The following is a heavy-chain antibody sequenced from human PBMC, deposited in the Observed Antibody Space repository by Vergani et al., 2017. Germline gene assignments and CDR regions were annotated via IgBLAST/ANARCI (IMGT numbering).Heavy chain of an antibody. Sequence: QVQLVESGGGVVQPGRSLRLSCAASGFTFSSYAMHWVRQAPGKGLEWVAVISYDGSNKYYADSVKGRFTISRDNSKNTLYLPMNSLRAEDMAVYYCARVAIVATEGYYYYYMDVWGKGTTVTVSS. D-gene: IGHD5-12*01. CDR3: ARVAIVATEGYYYYYMDV. V-gene: IGHV3-30-3*01. CDR2: ISYDGSNK. CDR1: GFTFSSYA. J-gene: IGHJ6*03.